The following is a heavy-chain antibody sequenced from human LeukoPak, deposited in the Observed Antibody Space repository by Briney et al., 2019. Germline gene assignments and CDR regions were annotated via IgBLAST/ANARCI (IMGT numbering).Heavy chain of an antibody. CDR3: ARPPTLYGSGSYYIPYGMDV. V-gene: IGHV7-4-1*02. Sequence: ASVKVSCKASGGTFSSYAISWVRQAPGQGLEWMGWINTNTGNPTYAQGFTGRFVFSLDTSVSTAYLQISSLKAEDTAVYYCARPPTLYGSGSYYIPYGMDVWGQGTTVTVSS. D-gene: IGHD3-10*01. CDR2: INTNTGNP. J-gene: IGHJ6*02. CDR1: GGTFSSYA.